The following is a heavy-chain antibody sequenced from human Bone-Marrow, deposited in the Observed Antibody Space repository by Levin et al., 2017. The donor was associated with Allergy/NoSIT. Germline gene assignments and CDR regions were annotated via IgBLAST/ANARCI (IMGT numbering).Heavy chain of an antibody. CDR2: IWYDGSNK. Sequence: GGSLRLSCAASGFTFSTYVMYWVRQAPGKGLEWVALIWYDGSNKYYADSVKGRFTISRDNSKNTVYLQMNSLRAEDTAVYYCARDFRPCSGSSCYSDNPFDYWGQGTLVTVSS. CDR3: ARDFRPCSGSSCYSDNPFDY. CDR1: GFTFSTYV. V-gene: IGHV3-33*01. D-gene: IGHD2-15*01. J-gene: IGHJ4*02.